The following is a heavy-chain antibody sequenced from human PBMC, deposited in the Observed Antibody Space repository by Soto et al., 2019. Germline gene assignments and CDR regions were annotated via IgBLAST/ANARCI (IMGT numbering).Heavy chain of an antibody. CDR3: ARNGPYDSSGYYYTDY. D-gene: IGHD3-22*01. CDR2: INHSGST. V-gene: IGHV4-34*01. J-gene: IGHJ4*02. CDR1: GGSFSGYY. Sequence: PSETLSLTCTVYGGSFSGYYWSWIRQPPGKGLEWIGEINHSGSTNYNPSLKSRVTISVDTSKNQFSLKLSSVTAADTAVYYCARNGPYDSSGYYYTDYWGQGTLVTVSS.